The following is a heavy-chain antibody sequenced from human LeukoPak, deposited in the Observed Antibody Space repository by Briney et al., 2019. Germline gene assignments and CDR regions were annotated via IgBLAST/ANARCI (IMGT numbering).Heavy chain of an antibody. CDR3: ARPREYYDSSGYSGFDY. V-gene: IGHV3-33*01. CDR2: IWYDGSNK. D-gene: IGHD3-22*01. J-gene: IGHJ4*02. CDR1: GFTFSSYG. Sequence: GGSLRLSCAASGFTFSSYGMHWVRQAPGKGLEWVAVIWYDGSNKYYADSVKGRFTISRGNSKNTLYLQMNSLRAEDTAVYYCARPREYYDSSGYSGFDYWGQGTLVTVSS.